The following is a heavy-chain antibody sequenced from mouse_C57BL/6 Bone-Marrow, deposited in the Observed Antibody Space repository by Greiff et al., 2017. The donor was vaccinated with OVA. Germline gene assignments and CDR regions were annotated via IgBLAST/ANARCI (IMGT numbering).Heavy chain of an antibody. CDR2: IYPRSGNT. CDR1: GYTFTSYG. J-gene: IGHJ3*01. Sequence: QVQLKESGAELARPGASVKLSCKASGYTFTSYGISWVKQRTGQGLEWIGEIYPRSGNTYYNEKFKGKATLTADKSSSTAYMELRSLTSEDSAVYFCARCRPGFAYWGQGTLVTVSA. V-gene: IGHV1-81*01. CDR3: ARCRPGFAY.